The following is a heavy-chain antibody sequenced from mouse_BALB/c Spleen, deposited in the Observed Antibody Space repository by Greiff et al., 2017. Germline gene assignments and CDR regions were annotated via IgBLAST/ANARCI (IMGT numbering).Heavy chain of an antibody. Sequence: EVMLVESGGGLVKPGGSLKLSCAASGFAFSSYDMSWVRQTPEKRLEWVAYISSGGGSTYYPDTVKGRFTISRDNAKNTLYLQMSSLKSEDTAMYYCARRIYYGPLYAMDYWGQGTSVTVSS. J-gene: IGHJ4*01. D-gene: IGHD2-1*01. CDR2: ISSGGGST. V-gene: IGHV5-12-1*01. CDR3: ARRIYYGPLYAMDY. CDR1: GFAFSSYD.